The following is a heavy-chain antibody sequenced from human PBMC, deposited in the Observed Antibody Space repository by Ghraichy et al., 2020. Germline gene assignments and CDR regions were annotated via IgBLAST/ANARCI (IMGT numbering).Heavy chain of an antibody. CDR1: GYTFTSYY. D-gene: IGHD3-10*01. J-gene: IGHJ5*02. CDR2: INPSGGST. CDR3: ARDGSGSYGRNWFDP. Sequence: ASVKVSCKASGYTFTSYYMHWVRQAPGQGLEWMGIINPSGGSTSYAQKFQGRVTMTRDTSTSTVYMELSSLRSEDTAVYYCARDGSGSYGRNWFDPWGQGTLVTVSS. V-gene: IGHV1-46*01.